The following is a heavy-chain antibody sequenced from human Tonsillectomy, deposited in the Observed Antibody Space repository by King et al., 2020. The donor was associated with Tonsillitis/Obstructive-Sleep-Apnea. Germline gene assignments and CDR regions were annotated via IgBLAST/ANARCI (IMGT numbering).Heavy chain of an antibody. Sequence: QLVQSGAEVKKPGSSVKVSCKASGGTFSSYAISWVRQAPGQGLEWMGVIIPIFGTANYAQGFQGRVTITADESTSPAYMELSSLRSEDTAVYYWARDIRVVAAAGTFWFDPWGQGTLVTVSS. D-gene: IGHD6-13*01. CDR1: GGTFSSYA. CDR3: ARDIRVVAAAGTFWFDP. V-gene: IGHV1-69*12. J-gene: IGHJ5*02. CDR2: IIPIFGTA.